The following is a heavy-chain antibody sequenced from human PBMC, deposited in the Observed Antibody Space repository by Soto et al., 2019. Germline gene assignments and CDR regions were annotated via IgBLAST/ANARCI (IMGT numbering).Heavy chain of an antibody. Sequence: SVKVSCKASGGTFSSYAISWVRQAPGQGLEWMGGIIPISGTVNYAQKFQGRVTITADESTSTAYMELSSLRSEDTAVYYCASGRYCSSTSCYAPIYYGMDVWGQGTKVTVSS. J-gene: IGHJ6*02. V-gene: IGHV1-69*13. CDR1: GGTFSSYA. CDR3: ASGRYCSSTSCYAPIYYGMDV. CDR2: IIPISGTV. D-gene: IGHD2-2*01.